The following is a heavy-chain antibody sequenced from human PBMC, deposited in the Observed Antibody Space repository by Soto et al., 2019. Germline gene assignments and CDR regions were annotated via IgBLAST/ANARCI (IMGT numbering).Heavy chain of an antibody. J-gene: IGHJ4*02. CDR3: ASRGTDMVTPGIDY. D-gene: IGHD5-18*01. V-gene: IGHV4-30-4*01. Sequence: HVQLQESGPGLVKPSQTLSLTCTVSGGSISSGDYYWSWIRQPPGKGLEWIGYIYYSGSTYYNPSLKSRVTISVETSKNQFSLKLSSVTAADTAVYYCASRGTDMVTPGIDYWGQGTLVTVSS. CDR2: IYYSGST. CDR1: GGSISSGDYY.